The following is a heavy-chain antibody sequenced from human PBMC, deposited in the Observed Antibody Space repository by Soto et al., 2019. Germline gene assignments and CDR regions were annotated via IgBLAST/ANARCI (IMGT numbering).Heavy chain of an antibody. V-gene: IGHV1-69*12. Sequence: QVQLVQSGAEVKKPGSSVKVSCKASGGTFSSYAISWVRQAPGQGLEWMGGIIPIFGTANYARKFQGRVTITADESTSTAYMERSSLRSEDTAVYYCARDSGYCGGDCYSHWGQGTLVTVSS. CDR2: IIPIFGTA. D-gene: IGHD2-21*02. CDR3: ARDSGYCGGDCYSH. J-gene: IGHJ4*02. CDR1: GGTFSSYA.